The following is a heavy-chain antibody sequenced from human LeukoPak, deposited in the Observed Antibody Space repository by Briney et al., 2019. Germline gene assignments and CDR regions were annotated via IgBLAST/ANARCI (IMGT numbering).Heavy chain of an antibody. J-gene: IGHJ4*02. CDR3: ATSGGTYWN. CDR2: ISGSGDYT. V-gene: IGHV3-23*01. CDR1: GFTFSSYA. D-gene: IGHD1-26*01. Sequence: GGSLRLSCAASGFTFSSYAMSWVRQAPGKGLEWVSAISGSGDYTYYADSVKGRFTNSRDNSKNTLYLQMNSLRAADTAIYYCATSGGTYWNWGQGTLVTVSS.